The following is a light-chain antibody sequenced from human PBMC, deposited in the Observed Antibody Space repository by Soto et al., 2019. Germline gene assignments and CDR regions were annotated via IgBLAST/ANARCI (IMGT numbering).Light chain of an antibody. Sequence: EIVLTESPATLSLSPGERATLSCRASQSISSKLAWYQQKPGQAPRLLIYGASTRATGIPARFSGSGSGTEFTLTISSLQSEDFAVYYCQQYNNWPPAFGQGTRLEIK. CDR1: QSISSK. V-gene: IGKV3-15*01. J-gene: IGKJ5*01. CDR2: GAS. CDR3: QQYNNWPPA.